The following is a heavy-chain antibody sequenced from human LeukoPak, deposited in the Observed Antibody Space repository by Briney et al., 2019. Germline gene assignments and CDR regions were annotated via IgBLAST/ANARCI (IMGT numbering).Heavy chain of an antibody. Sequence: GGSLRLSCAASGFTFSSYWMSWVRQAPGKGLEWVANIKQDGSEKYYVDSVKGRFTISRDNAKNSLYLQMNSLTAEDTALYYCAKVLGSGSYFEGFDYWGQGTLVTVSS. CDR1: GFTFSSYW. V-gene: IGHV3-7*03. D-gene: IGHD3-10*01. CDR3: AKVLGSGSYFEGFDY. J-gene: IGHJ4*02. CDR2: IKQDGSEK.